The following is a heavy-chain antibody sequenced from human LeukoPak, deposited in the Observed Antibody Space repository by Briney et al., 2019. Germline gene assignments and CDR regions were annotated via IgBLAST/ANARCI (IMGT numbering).Heavy chain of an antibody. V-gene: IGHV1-2*06. D-gene: IGHD5-24*01. CDR1: GYPFSGYY. CDR2: INPNSGGT. J-gene: IGHJ4*02. CDR3: ARALRDGYCDY. Sequence: GASVKVSCKASGYPFSGYYMHWVRQAPGQGLEWMGRINPNSGGTNYAQKFQGRVTMTRDTSISTAYMELSRLRSDDTAVYYCARALRDGYCDYWGQGTLVTVSS.